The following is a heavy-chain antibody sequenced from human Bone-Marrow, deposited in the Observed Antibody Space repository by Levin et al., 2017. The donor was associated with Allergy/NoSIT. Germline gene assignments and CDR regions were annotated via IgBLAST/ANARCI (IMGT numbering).Heavy chain of an antibody. V-gene: IGHV1-46*01. CDR3: ARGLEQLVPHY. CDR2: INPSGGST. Sequence: GGSLRLSCKASGYTFTSYYMHWVRQAPGQGLEWMGIINPSGGSTSYAQKFQGRVTMTRDTSTSTVYMELSSLRSEDTAVYYCARGLEQLVPHYWGQGTLVTVSS. J-gene: IGHJ4*02. D-gene: IGHD6-13*01. CDR1: GYTFTSYY.